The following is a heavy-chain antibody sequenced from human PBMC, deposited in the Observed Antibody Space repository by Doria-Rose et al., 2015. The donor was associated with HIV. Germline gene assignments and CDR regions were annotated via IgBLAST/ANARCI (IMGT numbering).Heavy chain of an antibody. CDR3: ARIKSSRWYHKYYFDF. Sequence: SGPVLVKPTETLTLTCTVSGVSLSSPGMGVSWIRQPPGKALEWLANIFSYDERSYKTSLKSRLTISRGTSKNQVVLTMTDMDPVDTATYYCARIKSSRWYHKYYFDFWGQGTLVIVSA. J-gene: IGHJ4*02. CDR1: GVSLSSPGMG. D-gene: IGHD6-13*01. V-gene: IGHV2-26*01. CDR2: IFSYDER.